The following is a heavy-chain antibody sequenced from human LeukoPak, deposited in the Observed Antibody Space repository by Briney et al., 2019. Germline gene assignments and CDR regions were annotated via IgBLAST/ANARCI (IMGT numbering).Heavy chain of an antibody. CDR1: GYTFTSNY. CDR3: ARGAVAGIGFNDY. Sequence: ASVKVSCKAFGYTFTSNYMHWVRQAPGQGLEWMGWISAYNGNTNYAQKLQGRVTMTTDTSTSTAYMELRSLRSDDTAVYYCARGAVAGIGFNDYWGQGTLVTVSS. CDR2: ISAYNGNT. J-gene: IGHJ4*02. D-gene: IGHD6-19*01. V-gene: IGHV1-18*04.